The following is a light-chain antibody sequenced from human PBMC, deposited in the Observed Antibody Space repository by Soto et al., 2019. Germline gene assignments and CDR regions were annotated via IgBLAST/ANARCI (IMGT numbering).Light chain of an antibody. J-gene: IGLJ1*01. V-gene: IGLV2-23*02. CDR3: CSYAGSGTFYV. CDR2: EVS. Sequence: QSVLTQPASVSGSPGQSITISCAGASSDVGSYDLVSWFQHHPGKAPKLIIYEVSKRPSGVSNRFSGSKSGSTASLTISGLQAEDEADYFCCSYAGSGTFYVFGIGTRSPS. CDR1: SSDVGSYDL.